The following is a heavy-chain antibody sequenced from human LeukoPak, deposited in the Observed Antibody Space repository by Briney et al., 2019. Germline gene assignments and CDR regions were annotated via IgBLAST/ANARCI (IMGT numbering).Heavy chain of an antibody. CDR3: ARGRGNSIAMIRGTRAYNWFDR. D-gene: IGHD3-10*01. CDR2: ISNSGTT. CDR1: GGSISSGSYY. V-gene: IGHV4-61*02. Sequence: SETLSLTCTLSGGSISSGSYYWNWLRQPAGKGLEWFGRISNSGTTNYNPSLKSRVTISVDTSKNQFSLKLSSVTAADTAVYYCARGRGNSIAMIRGTRAYNWFDRWGQGTLVTVSS. J-gene: IGHJ5*02.